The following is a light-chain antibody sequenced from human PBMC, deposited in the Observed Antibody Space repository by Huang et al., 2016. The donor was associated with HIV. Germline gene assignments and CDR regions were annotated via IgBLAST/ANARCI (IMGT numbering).Light chain of an antibody. J-gene: IGKJ1*01. CDR3: QQYKSYSQT. Sequence: DIQMTQSPSTLSASVGERVTITCRASQSISSWLAGDQQKPGKAPKLLIYKASSLEGGVPSRFSGSGSGTEFTLTISSLQPDDFATYYCQQYKSYSQTFGQGTKVEIK. V-gene: IGKV1-5*03. CDR1: QSISSW. CDR2: KAS.